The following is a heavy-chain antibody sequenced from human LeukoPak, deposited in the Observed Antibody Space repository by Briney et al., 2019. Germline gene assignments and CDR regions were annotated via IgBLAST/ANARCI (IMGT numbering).Heavy chain of an antibody. CDR1: GGSISSGGYY. Sequence: PSQTLSLTCTVSGGSISSGGYYWSWIRQPPGKGLEWIGYIYHSGSTYYNPSLKSRVTISVDRSKNQFSLKLSSVTAADTAVYYCAREAAVAGRHIDYWGQGTLVTVSS. D-gene: IGHD6-19*01. J-gene: IGHJ4*02. V-gene: IGHV4-30-2*01. CDR3: AREAAVAGRHIDY. CDR2: IYHSGST.